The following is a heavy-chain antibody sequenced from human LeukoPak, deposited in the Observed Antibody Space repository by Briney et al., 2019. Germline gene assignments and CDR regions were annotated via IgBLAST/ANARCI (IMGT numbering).Heavy chain of an antibody. CDR3: ARGMRWLPIDY. CDR1: GFPFNAYW. J-gene: IGHJ4*02. V-gene: IGHV4-34*01. CDR2: INHSGST. D-gene: IGHD5-24*01. Sequence: GSLRLSCAASGFPFNAYWMTWVRQPPGKGLEWIGEINHSGSTNYNPSLKSRVTISVDTSKNQFSLKLSSVTAADTAVYYCARGMRWLPIDYWGQGTLVTVSS.